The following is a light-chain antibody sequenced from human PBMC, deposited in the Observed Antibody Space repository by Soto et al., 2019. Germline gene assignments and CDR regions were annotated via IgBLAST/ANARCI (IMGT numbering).Light chain of an antibody. CDR2: GAS. CDR3: QQYNDWPPWT. CDR1: QSIHSK. V-gene: IGKV3-15*01. J-gene: IGKJ1*01. Sequence: EIVMTQSPAPLSVSPGERATLSCSSSQSIHSKLAWYQQKPGQAPRLLIYGASTRATGIPARFSGSGSGTEFTLTISSLQSEDFSVYYCQQYNDWPPWTFGQGTKVDIK.